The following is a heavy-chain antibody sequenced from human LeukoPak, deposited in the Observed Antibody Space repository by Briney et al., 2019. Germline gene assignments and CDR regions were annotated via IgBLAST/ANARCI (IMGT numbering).Heavy chain of an antibody. CDR1: GFTFSSYD. D-gene: IGHD3-9*01. CDR2: IGTAGDT. CDR3: ARGHMLTGYYNFAWFDP. V-gene: IGHV3-13*01. Sequence: PGGSLRLSCAASGFTFSSYDMHWVRQPTGKGLEWVSAIGTAGDTYYSHSVKGRFTISRENAKNSLYLHMHSLSAGDTAVYFCARGHMLTGYYNFAWFDPWGQGTLVTVSS. J-gene: IGHJ5*02.